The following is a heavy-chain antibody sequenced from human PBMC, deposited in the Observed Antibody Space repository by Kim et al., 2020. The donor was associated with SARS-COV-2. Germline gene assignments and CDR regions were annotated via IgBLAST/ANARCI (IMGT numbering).Heavy chain of an antibody. CDR2: DGNIK. J-gene: IGHJ5*02. Sequence: DGNIKSYADSVKGRFTVSRDNSKNTVYVQMDSLRLEDTAIYYCARESFDPWGQGTLVTVSS. V-gene: IGHV3-30*01. CDR3: ARESFDP.